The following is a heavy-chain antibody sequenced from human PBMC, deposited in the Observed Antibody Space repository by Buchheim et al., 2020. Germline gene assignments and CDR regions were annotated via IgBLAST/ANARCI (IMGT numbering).Heavy chain of an antibody. CDR3: ASQLVLDYGSGTRNWFDP. J-gene: IGHJ5*02. Sequence: QVQLQESGPGLVKPSGTLSPICVVSGGSISSSNWWSWVRQPPGKGLEWIGEIYHSGRTKYNPSLKSRVTISVDKSKNQFSLKLSSVTAADTAVYYCASQLVLDYGSGTRNWFDPWGQGTL. CDR2: IYHSGRT. D-gene: IGHD3-10*01. CDR1: GGSISSSNW. V-gene: IGHV4-4*02.